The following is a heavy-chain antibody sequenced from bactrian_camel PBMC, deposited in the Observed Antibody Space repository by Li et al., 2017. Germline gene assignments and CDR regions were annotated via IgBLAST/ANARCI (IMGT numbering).Heavy chain of an antibody. CDR2: ITQDGST. Sequence: VQLVESGGGSVQAGGSLTLSCVVSGYNYGSYCMGWFREAQGKERSGVAAITQDGSTMYANSVKGRFNISKNHVQNTLYLQMNDLKPEDTAMYFCAAHTWRCSLTGADNYWGQGTQVTVS. D-gene: IGHD3*01. J-gene: IGHJ4*01. CDR1: GYNYGSYC. V-gene: IGHV3S53*01. CDR3: AAHTWRCSLTGADNY.